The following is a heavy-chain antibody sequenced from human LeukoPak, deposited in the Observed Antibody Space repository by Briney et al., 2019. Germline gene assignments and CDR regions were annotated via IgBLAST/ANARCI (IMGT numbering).Heavy chain of an antibody. CDR1: GFTFSNSA. Sequence: GGSLRLSCAASGFTFSNSAMTWVRQAPGKGLEWVSGVSGSGVSTYYADSVKGRFTISRDNSKNAVYLQIDSLRGEDTAVYYCAKLGNDNVWGTYRDNWIDPWGQGTLVTVSS. D-gene: IGHD3-16*02. CDR3: AKLGNDNVWGTYRDNWIDP. V-gene: IGHV3-23*01. CDR2: VSGSGVST. J-gene: IGHJ5*02.